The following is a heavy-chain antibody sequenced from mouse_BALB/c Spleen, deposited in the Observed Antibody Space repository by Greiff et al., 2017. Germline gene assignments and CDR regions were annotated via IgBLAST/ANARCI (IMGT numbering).Heavy chain of an antibody. CDR2: IYPGSGST. V-gene: IGHV1-77*01. J-gene: IGHJ4*01. D-gene: IGHD1-2*01. CDR3: AGHGYYYAMDY. Sequence: VKLMESGPELVKPGASVKMSCKASGYTFTDYVISWVKQRTGQGLEWIGEIYPGSGSTYYNEKFKGKATLTADKSSNTAYMQLSSLTSEDSAVYFCAGHGYYYAMDYWGQGTSVTVSS. CDR1: GYTFTDYV.